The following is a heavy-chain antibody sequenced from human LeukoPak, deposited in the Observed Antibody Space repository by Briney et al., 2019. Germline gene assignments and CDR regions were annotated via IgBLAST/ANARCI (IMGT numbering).Heavy chain of an antibody. CDR1: GFTFSSYA. CDR3: ARDSNSRSYFFDY. J-gene: IGHJ4*02. V-gene: IGHV3-30-3*01. CDR2: ISYDGSNK. Sequence: GGSLRLSCAASGFTFSSYAMHWVRQAPGKGLEWVAVISYDGSNKYYADSVKGRFTISRDNSKNTLYLQMNSLRAEDTAMYYCARDSNSRSYFFDYWGQGTLVTVSS. D-gene: IGHD1-26*01.